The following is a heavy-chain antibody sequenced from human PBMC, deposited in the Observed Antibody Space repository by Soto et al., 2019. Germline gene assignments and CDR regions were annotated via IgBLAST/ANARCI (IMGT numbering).Heavy chain of an antibody. V-gene: IGHV4-39*01. CDR2: IYYSGST. J-gene: IGHJ4*02. D-gene: IGHD3-22*01. CDR3: ASNGAESSGELN. Sequence: NPSETLSLTCTVSGGSISSSSYYWGWIRQPPGKGLEWIGSIYYSGSTYYNPSLKSRVTISVDTSKNQFSLKLSSVTAADTAVYYCASNGAESSGELNWGQGTLVTVSS. CDR1: GGSISSSSYY.